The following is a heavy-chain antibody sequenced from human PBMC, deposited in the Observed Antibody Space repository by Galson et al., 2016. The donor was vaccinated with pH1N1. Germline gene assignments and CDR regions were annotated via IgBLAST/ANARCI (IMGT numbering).Heavy chain of an antibody. CDR1: GFTFRRYA. CDR2: VSGRGDST. D-gene: IGHD4-17*01. V-gene: IGHV3-23*01. J-gene: IGHJ4*02. Sequence: CLRLSCAASGFTFRRYAMSWVLQASGKGLEWVSAVSGRGDSTYYADSVKGHFTISRDNSTQPLYLQMKSLRAEDTALYYCAKDLSSDYGDYGLDYWGQGTLVTVSS. CDR3: AKDLSSDYGDYGLDY.